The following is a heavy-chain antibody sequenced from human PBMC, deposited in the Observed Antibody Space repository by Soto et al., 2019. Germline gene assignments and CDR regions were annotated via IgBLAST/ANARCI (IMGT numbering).Heavy chain of an antibody. V-gene: IGHV3-33*01. Sequence: QVQLVESGGGVVQPGRSLRLSCAASGSTFSSYAMHWVRQAPGKGLEWVAVIWYDGSNEDYADSVKGRFTISRANSKNSLFLQMNSLRAEDTAVYYCAREETGTFDLWGQGTLVTVSS. J-gene: IGHJ4*02. CDR3: AREETGTFDL. CDR2: IWYDGSNE. CDR1: GSTFSSYA.